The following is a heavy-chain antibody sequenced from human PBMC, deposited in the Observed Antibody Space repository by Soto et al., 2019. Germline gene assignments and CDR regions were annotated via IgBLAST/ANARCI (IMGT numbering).Heavy chain of an antibody. J-gene: IGHJ5*02. CDR1: GGSISSSSYY. CDR2: IYYSGST. D-gene: IGHD6-13*01. Sequence: SETLSLTCTVSGGSISSSSYYWGWIRQPPGKGLEWIGSIYYSGSTYYNPSLKSRVTISVDTSKNQFSLKLSSVTAADTAVYYCARRYSSSWDGNWFDPWGQGTLVTVSS. CDR3: ARRYSSSWDGNWFDP. V-gene: IGHV4-39*01.